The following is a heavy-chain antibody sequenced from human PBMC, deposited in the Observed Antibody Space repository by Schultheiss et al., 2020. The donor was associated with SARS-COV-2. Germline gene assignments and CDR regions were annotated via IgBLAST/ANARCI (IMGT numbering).Heavy chain of an antibody. Sequence: GSLRLSCAVYGGSFSGYYWSWIRQPAGKGLEWIGRIYTSGSTNYNPSLKSRVTISVDTSKNQFSLKLSSVTAADTAVYYCARDGGRDYYGMDVWGQGTTVTVSS. CDR3: ARDGGRDYYGMDV. CDR2: IYTSGST. V-gene: IGHV4-4*07. CDR1: GGSFSGYY. D-gene: IGHD3-3*01. J-gene: IGHJ6*02.